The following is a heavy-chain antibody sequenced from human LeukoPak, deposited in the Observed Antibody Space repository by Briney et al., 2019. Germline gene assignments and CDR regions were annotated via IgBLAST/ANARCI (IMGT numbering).Heavy chain of an antibody. J-gene: IGHJ1*01. Sequence: PGGSLRLSCAASGFTFSSHGMNWVRQAPGKGLEWVSGISPSGDILYYADSVKGQFTISRDNSKNTVSLQMNSLRAEDTALYYCAKDDAWGRFQPWGQGTLVTVSS. V-gene: IGHV3-23*01. D-gene: IGHD3-16*01. CDR1: GFTFSSHG. CDR3: AKDDAWGRFQP. CDR2: ISPSGDIL.